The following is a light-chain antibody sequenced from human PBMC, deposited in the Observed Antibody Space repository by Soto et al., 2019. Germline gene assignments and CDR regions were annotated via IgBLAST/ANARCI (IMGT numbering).Light chain of an antibody. CDR1: SSDVGGYNY. J-gene: IGLJ1*01. Sequence: QSVLTQPASVSGSPGQSITISCTGASSDVGGYNYVSWYQQHPGKAPKLMIYDVSNRPSGVSNRFSGSKSGNTASLTISGVQAEDEGDYYCSSYTSSLYVFGTGTKLTVL. CDR3: SSYTSSLYV. V-gene: IGLV2-14*01. CDR2: DVS.